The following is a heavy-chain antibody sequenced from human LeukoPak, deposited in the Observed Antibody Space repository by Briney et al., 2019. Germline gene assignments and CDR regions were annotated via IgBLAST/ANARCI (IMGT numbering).Heavy chain of an antibody. CDR3: ARNKVGNWFDP. D-gene: IGHD5-12*01. V-gene: IGHV1-8*03. CDR2: MNPNSGNT. J-gene: IGHJ5*02. CDR1: GYTFTSYD. Sequence: ASVKVSCKASGYTFTSYDFNWVRQATGQGLEWMGWMNPNSGNTGYAQKFQGRATITRNTSISTAYMELSSLRSEDTAVYYCARNKVGNWFDPWGQGTLVTVSS.